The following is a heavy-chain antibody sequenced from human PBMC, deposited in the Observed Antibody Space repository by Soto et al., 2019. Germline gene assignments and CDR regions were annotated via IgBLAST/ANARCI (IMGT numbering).Heavy chain of an antibody. V-gene: IGHV3-21*01. Sequence: EVQLVESGGGLVKPGGSLRLSCAASGFTFSSYSMNWVRQAPGKGLEWVSSISSSSSYIYYADSVKGRFTISRDNAXXSLYLQMNSLRAEDTAVYYCARDRLTGNYYYGMDVWGQGTTVTVSS. J-gene: IGHJ6*02. D-gene: IGHD7-27*01. CDR2: ISSSSSYI. CDR3: ARDRLTGNYYYGMDV. CDR1: GFTFSSYS.